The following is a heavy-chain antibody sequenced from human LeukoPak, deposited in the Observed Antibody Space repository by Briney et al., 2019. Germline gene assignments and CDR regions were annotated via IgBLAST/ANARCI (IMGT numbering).Heavy chain of an antibody. D-gene: IGHD3-10*01. CDR1: GFTFSRYG. J-gene: IGHJ6*03. CDR3: AKAHYPARYFYMDV. Sequence: GGSLRLSCAASGFTFSRYGMNWVRQAPGKGLEWVSSISGGGRDTYYADSVKGRFTISRDSSRNTLYLQMNSLRVDDTAVYYCAKAHYPARYFYMDVWGKGTTVTVSS. CDR2: ISGGGRDT. V-gene: IGHV3-23*01.